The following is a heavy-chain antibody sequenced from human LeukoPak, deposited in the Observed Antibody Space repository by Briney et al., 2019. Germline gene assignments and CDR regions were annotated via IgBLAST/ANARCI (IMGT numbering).Heavy chain of an antibody. CDR1: GFSLSTSGAG. CDR3: AHSTVTTDFDY. J-gene: IGHJ4*02. D-gene: IGHD4-17*01. V-gene: IGHV2-5*02. Sequence: SGPTLVKPTQTLTVTCTFSGFSLSTSGAGVGWMRQPPGKALEWLAFIFWDDDERYSPSLKSRLSITKDASKNQVVLTLTNVDPVDTATYYCAHSTVTTDFDYWGQGILVTVSS. CDR2: IFWDDDE.